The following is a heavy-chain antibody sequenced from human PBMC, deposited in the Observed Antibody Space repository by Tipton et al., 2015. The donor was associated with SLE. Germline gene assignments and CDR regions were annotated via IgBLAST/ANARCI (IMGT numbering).Heavy chain of an antibody. J-gene: IGHJ5*02. D-gene: IGHD6-13*01. Sequence: TLSLTCTVSGGSISSSSHYWGWIRQPPGKGLEWIGTFYYSGSTYYNPSLKSRVTISVDTSNNQFSLNLNSVTAADTAVYYCASASRSWSQYNWFDPWGQGTLVTVSS. V-gene: IGHV4-39*01. CDR3: ASASRSWSQYNWFDP. CDR2: FYYSGST. CDR1: GGSISSSSHY.